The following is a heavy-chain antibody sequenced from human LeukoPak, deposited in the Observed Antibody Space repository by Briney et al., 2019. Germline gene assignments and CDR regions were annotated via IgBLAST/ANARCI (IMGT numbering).Heavy chain of an antibody. CDR3: AKGIAVAGTELAD. D-gene: IGHD6-19*01. V-gene: IGHV3-30*02. J-gene: IGHJ4*02. CDR1: GFTFSSYA. Sequence: PGGSLRLSCAASGFTFSSYAMHWVRQAPGKGLEWGSFIRYDGSIKYYADSVEGRFTISRDNSKNTLYLQMNSLRADDTAVYYCAKGIAVAGTELADWGQGTLVTVSA. CDR2: IRYDGSIK.